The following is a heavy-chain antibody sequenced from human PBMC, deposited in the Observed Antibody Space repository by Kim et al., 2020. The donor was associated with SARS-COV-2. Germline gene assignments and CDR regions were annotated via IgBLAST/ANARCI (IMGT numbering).Heavy chain of an antibody. CDR2: ISGSGGST. CDR1: GFTFSSYA. CDR3: AKIDYRCSGGSCYSVIGYYFDY. J-gene: IGHJ4*02. Sequence: GGSLRLSCAASGFTFSSYAMSWVRQAPGKGLEWVSAISGSGGSTYYADSVKGRFTISRDNSKNTLYLQMNSLRAEDTAVYYCAKIDYRCSGGSCYSVIGYYFDYWAREPWSPSPQ. V-gene: IGHV3-23*01. D-gene: IGHD2-15*01.